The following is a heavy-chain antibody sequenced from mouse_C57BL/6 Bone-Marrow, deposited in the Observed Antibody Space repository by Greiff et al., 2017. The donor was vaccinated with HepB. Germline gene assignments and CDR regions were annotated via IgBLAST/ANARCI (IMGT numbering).Heavy chain of an antibody. CDR3: ARGEWLLLFAY. D-gene: IGHD2-2*01. V-gene: IGHV2-2*01. J-gene: IGHJ3*01. CDR1: GFSFTSYG. Sequence: QVQLKQSGPGLVQPSQSLSITCTVSGFSFTSYGVHWVRQSPGKGLEWLGVIWSGGSTDYNAAIISRLSISNDNSKSQVFFKMSSLQADDTAIYYCARGEWLLLFAYWGQGTVVTVSA. CDR2: IWSGGST.